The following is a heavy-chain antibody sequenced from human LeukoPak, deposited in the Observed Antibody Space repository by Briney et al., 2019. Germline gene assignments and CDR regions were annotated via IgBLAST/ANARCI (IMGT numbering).Heavy chain of an antibody. J-gene: IGHJ4*02. CDR2: IYSGGGT. CDR1: GFTVSSNY. CDR3: ARNRGGNGYNSYDY. Sequence: PGGSLRLSCAASGFTVSSNYMSWVRQAPGKGLEWVSVIYSGGGTYYADSVKGRFTISRDNSKNTLYLQMNSLRAEDTAVYYCARNRGGNGYNSYDYWGQGTLVTVSS. D-gene: IGHD5-24*01. V-gene: IGHV3-66*02.